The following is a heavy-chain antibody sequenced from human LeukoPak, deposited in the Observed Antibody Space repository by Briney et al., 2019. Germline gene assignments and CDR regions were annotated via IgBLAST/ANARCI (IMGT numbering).Heavy chain of an antibody. D-gene: IGHD6-19*01. V-gene: IGHV3-30*18. J-gene: IGHJ3*02. CDR3: ANDGDSSGWYGDAFDI. Sequence: PGRSLRLSCAASGFTFSSYGMHWVRQAPGKGLEWVAVISYDGSNKYYADSVKGRFTISRDNSKNTLYLQMNSLRAEDTAVYYCANDGDSSGWYGDAFDIWGQGTMVTVSS. CDR2: ISYDGSNK. CDR1: GFTFSSYG.